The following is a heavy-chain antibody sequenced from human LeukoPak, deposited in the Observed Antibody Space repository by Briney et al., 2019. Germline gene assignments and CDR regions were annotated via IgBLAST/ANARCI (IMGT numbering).Heavy chain of an antibody. CDR3: ARHGGWSGQGEFDY. V-gene: IGHV4-59*08. CDR2: IYYSGST. CDR1: GGSISSYY. J-gene: IGHJ4*02. D-gene: IGHD3-3*01. Sequence: PSETLSLTCTVSGGSISSYYWSWIRQPPGKGLEWIGYIYYSGSTNYNPSLKSRVTISVDTSKNQFSLKLSSVTAADTAVYYCARHGGWSGQGEFDYWGQGTLVTVSS.